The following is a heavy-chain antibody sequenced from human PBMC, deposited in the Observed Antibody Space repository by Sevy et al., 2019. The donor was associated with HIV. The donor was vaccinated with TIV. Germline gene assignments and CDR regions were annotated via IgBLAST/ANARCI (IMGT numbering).Heavy chain of an antibody. CDR1: GFPFSSYD. V-gene: IGHV3-21*06. D-gene: IGHD3-16*01. CDR3: ARDRGVPRTRGSYQYGMDV. CDR2: ISSSSNFA. Sequence: GWSLRLSCTASGFPFSSYDMNWVRQAPGQGLEWISSISSSSNFAYQADSVKGRFTISRDNAKNSLFLQMNSLTVEDTAVYYCARDRGVPRTRGSYQYGMDVWGQGTTVTVSS. J-gene: IGHJ6*02.